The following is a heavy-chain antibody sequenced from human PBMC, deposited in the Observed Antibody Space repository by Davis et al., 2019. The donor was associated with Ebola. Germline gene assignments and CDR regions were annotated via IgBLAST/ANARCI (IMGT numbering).Heavy chain of an antibody. J-gene: IGHJ6*02. CDR1: GFTFSSYW. V-gene: IGHV3-7*01. D-gene: IGHD6-19*01. Sequence: PGGSLRLSCAASGFTFSSYWMSWVRQAPGKGLEWVANIKQDGSEKYYVDSVKGRFTISRDNAKNSLYLQMNSLRAEDTAVYYCARVDSSGWTIYYYYGMDVWGQGTTVTVSS. CDR3: ARVDSSGWTIYYYYGMDV. CDR2: IKQDGSEK.